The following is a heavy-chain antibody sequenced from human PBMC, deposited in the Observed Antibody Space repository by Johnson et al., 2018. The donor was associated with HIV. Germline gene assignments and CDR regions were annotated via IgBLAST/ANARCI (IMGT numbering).Heavy chain of an antibody. CDR3: AKVLSPRPWGDDAFDI. Sequence: QVQLVESGGRVVRPGRSLRLSCAASGFTFSSHGMHWVRQAPGQGLEWVAVIWYDGSQKYYVESVQGRFTISRDNSKNTLYLQMNSLRAEDTAVYYCAKVLSPRPWGDDAFDIWGQGTMVTVSS. J-gene: IGHJ3*02. D-gene: IGHD7-27*01. V-gene: IGHV3-33*06. CDR1: GFTFSSHG. CDR2: IWYDGSQK.